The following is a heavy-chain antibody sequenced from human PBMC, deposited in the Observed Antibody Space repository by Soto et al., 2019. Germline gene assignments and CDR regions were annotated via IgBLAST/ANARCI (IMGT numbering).Heavy chain of an antibody. J-gene: IGHJ4*02. CDR2: IIPILGIA. CDR1: GGTFSSYT. Sequence: SVKVSCKASGGTFSSYTISWVRQAPGQGLEWMGRIIPILGIANYAQKFQGRVTITADKSTSTAYMELSSLRSEDTAVYYCARGSSSWYPDYCGQGTLVIVSS. D-gene: IGHD6-13*01. CDR3: ARGSSSWYPDY. V-gene: IGHV1-69*02.